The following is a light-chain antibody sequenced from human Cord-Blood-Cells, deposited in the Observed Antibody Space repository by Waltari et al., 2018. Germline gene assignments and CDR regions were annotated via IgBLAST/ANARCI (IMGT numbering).Light chain of an antibody. CDR1: SSDVGGYNY. CDR2: DVS. V-gene: IGLV2-14*01. J-gene: IGLJ3*02. Sequence: QSALTQPASVSGSPGQSITISCTGTSSDVGGYNYVSWYQQHPGKAPKLIIYDVSKRASGVSNRFSGSKSSNTASLTISGLQAEDEADYYCSSYTSSSTWVFGGGTKLTVL. CDR3: SSYTSSSTWV.